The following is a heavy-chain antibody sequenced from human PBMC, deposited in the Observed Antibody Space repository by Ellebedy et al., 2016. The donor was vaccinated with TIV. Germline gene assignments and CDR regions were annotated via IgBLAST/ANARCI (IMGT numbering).Heavy chain of an antibody. CDR2: INPSDGST. D-gene: IGHD3-22*01. CDR1: GNTFTSYY. J-gene: IGHJ4*02. CDR3: ARGVEESGYFHFDF. Sequence: ASVKVSCKASGNTFTSYYMHWVRQAPGQGLQWMGVINPSDGSTIYSQKFQGRVTISVDTSKNQFSLKLGSVTAADTAVYYCARGVEESGYFHFDFWGQGTLVTVSS. V-gene: IGHV1-46*01.